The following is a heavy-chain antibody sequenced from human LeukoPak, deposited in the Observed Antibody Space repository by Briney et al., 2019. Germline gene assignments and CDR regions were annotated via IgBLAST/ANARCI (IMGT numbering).Heavy chain of an antibody. CDR2: IYYTGAT. Sequence: SATLSLTYTVSGGSISSYYWSWLRLPPGKGLEWIGYIYYTGATYYNPSLKSRVTISLDTPKNQFSLKLSSVTAADAAVYYCARAGYSYGTGYYFDYWGQGALVTVSS. CDR3: ARAGYSYGTGYYFDY. D-gene: IGHD5-18*01. V-gene: IGHV4-59*01. J-gene: IGHJ4*02. CDR1: GGSISSYY.